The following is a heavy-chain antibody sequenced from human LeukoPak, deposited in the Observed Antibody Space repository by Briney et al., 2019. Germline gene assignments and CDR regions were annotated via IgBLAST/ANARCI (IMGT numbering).Heavy chain of an antibody. CDR1: GFTFSNYW. Sequence: GESLRLSCAASGFTFSNYWMHWVRQAPGKGLEWVSRINSDETSTNYADSVKGRFTISRDNAKNTLYLQMNSLRAEDTAVYYCASRRSTSFNYWGQGTLVTVSS. J-gene: IGHJ4*02. V-gene: IGHV3-74*01. D-gene: IGHD5/OR15-5a*01. CDR2: INSDETST. CDR3: ASRRSTSFNY.